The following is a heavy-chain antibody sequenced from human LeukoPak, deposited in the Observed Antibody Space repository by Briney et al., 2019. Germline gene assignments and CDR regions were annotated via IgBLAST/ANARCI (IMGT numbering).Heavy chain of an antibody. D-gene: IGHD2-15*01. CDR3: ARVTLSEIVVFDI. Sequence: ASVKVSCKASGYTFTSYGITWVRQAPGQGLEWMGWISSYNGNTNYAQKLQGRVTMTTETSTSTAYMELRSLRSDDTAVYYCARVTLSEIVVFDIWGQGTMVTVSS. CDR1: GYTFTSYG. CDR2: ISSYNGNT. J-gene: IGHJ3*02. V-gene: IGHV1-18*01.